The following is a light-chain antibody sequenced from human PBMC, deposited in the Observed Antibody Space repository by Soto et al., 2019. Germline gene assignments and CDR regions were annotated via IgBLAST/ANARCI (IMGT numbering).Light chain of an antibody. CDR1: SSNIGAGYD. V-gene: IGLV1-40*01. Sequence: QSVLTQPPSVSGAPGQRVTISCSGSSSNIGAGYDVNWYRQLPGTAPKRLIYGNSDRPSGVPDRFSGSKSGTSASLAITGLQAEDEADYFCQSYDRSLRTYVFGTATKLTVL. CDR3: QSYDRSLRTYV. J-gene: IGLJ1*01. CDR2: GNS.